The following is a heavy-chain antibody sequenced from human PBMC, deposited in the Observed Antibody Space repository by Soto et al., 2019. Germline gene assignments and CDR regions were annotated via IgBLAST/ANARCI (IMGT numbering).Heavy chain of an antibody. CDR1: GYTFTSYG. CDR3: ASPVVAATYDAFDI. CDR2: ISAYNGNT. Sequence: ASVKVSCKASGYTFTSYGISWVRQAPGQGLEWMGWISAYNGNTNYAQKLQGRVTMTTDTSTSTAYMELRSLRSDDTAVYDCASPVVAATYDAFDIWGQGTMVTVSS. J-gene: IGHJ3*02. D-gene: IGHD2-15*01. V-gene: IGHV1-18*01.